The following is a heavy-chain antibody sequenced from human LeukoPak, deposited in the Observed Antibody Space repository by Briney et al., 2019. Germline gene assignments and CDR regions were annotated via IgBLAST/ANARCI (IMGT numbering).Heavy chain of an antibody. CDR3: ARELVRQDGDFWSGYYYYYYGMDV. J-gene: IGHJ6*02. Sequence: GASVKFSCKASGYTFTGYYMHWVRQAPGQGLEWMGWINPNSGGTNYAQKFQGRVTMTRDTSISTAYMELSRLRSDDTAVYYCARELVRQDGDFWSGYYYYYYGMDVWGQGTTVTVSS. D-gene: IGHD3-3*01. V-gene: IGHV1-2*02. CDR2: INPNSGGT. CDR1: GYTFTGYY.